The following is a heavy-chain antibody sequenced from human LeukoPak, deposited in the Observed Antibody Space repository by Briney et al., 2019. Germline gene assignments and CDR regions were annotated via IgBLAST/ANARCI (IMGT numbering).Heavy chain of an antibody. CDR1: GGSFSGYY. J-gene: IGHJ4*02. D-gene: IGHD3-10*01. Sequence: SSETLSLTCAVYGGSFSGYYWSWIRQPPGKGLEWIGEINHSGSTNYNPSLKSRVTISVDTSKNQFSLKLSAVTAADTAVYYCARHEFDSGSLPYFDYWGQGILVTVSS. V-gene: IGHV4-34*01. CDR2: INHSGST. CDR3: ARHEFDSGSLPYFDY.